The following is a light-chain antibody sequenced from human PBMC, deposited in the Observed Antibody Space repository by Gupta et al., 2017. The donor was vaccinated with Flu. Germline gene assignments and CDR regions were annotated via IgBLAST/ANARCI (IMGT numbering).Light chain of an antibody. Sequence: PSSLSASVGDRVTIACLASQSISNYVNWYQQKPGKAPKFLIYAASSLQSGVPSRFSGSGSGIDFTLTISSLQPEDFATYYCQQSYSVPPTFGQGTKVEIK. J-gene: IGKJ2*01. CDR3: QQSYSVPPT. CDR1: QSISNY. V-gene: IGKV1-39*01. CDR2: AAS.